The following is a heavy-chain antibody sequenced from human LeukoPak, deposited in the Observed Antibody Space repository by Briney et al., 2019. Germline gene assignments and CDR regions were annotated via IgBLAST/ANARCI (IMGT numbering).Heavy chain of an antibody. Sequence: VASVKVSCQASGYTFSAYYMHWVRQAPGQGLEWMGIINPSGDSAIYAHNFQGRVTMTRDTSTTTVYMELSSLRSEDTAVYYCARAQSYYDYWGQGTLVTVSS. V-gene: IGHV1-46*01. CDR1: GYTFSAYY. CDR2: INPSGDSA. CDR3: ARAQSYYDY. D-gene: IGHD1-26*01. J-gene: IGHJ4*02.